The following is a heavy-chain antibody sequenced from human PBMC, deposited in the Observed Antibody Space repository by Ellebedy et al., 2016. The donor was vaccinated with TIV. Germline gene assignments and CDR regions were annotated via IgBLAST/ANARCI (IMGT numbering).Heavy chain of an antibody. CDR1: GCRFSSYA. Sequence: SVKVSXXTSGCRFSSYAVNWVRQAPGQGLEWLGGNIPLLETTNSAQKFKGRVTITADESTSTVYLEVNSLRSEDTAVYYCARGRCSSGFCYMRFDYWGQGTLVIVSS. D-gene: IGHD2-15*01. CDR2: NIPLLETT. J-gene: IGHJ4*02. CDR3: ARGRCSSGFCYMRFDY. V-gene: IGHV1-69*13.